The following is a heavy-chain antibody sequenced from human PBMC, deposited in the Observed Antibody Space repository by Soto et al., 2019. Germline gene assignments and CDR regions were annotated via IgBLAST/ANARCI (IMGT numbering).Heavy chain of an antibody. CDR3: ARYVSIAAAGTYYYYGMDV. J-gene: IGHJ6*02. CDR2: INHSGST. CDR1: GGSFSGYY. V-gene: IGHV4-34*01. D-gene: IGHD6-13*01. Sequence: PSETLSLTCAVYGGSFSGYYWSWIRQPPGKGLEWIGEINHSGSTNYNPSLKSRVTISVDTSKNQFSLKLSSVTAADTAVYYCARYVSIAAAGTYYYYGMDVWGQGTTVTVSS.